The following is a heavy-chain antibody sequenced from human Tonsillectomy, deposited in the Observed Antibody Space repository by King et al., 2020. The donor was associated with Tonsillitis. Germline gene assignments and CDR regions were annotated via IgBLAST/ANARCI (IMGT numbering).Heavy chain of an antibody. Sequence: VQLVESGGGVVQPGRSLRLSCAASGFPFSSYAMHWVRQAPGKGLEWVALISFDESNKHHADSVKGRFTISRDNSKSTPYLQMNSLKPEETAVYYCARGRGWYSSRWYFSWGQGTLVTVSS. CDR3: ARGRGWYSSRWYFS. CDR2: ISFDESNK. J-gene: IGHJ5*02. CDR1: GFPFSSYA. V-gene: IGHV3-30-3*01. D-gene: IGHD6-13*01.